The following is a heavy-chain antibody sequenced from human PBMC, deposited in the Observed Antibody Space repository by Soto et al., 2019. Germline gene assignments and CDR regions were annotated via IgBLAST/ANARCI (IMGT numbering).Heavy chain of an antibody. V-gene: IGHV3-9*01. J-gene: IGHJ3*02. D-gene: IGHD3-22*01. Sequence: PGGSLRLSCAASGFTFDDYAMHWVRQAPGKGLEWVSGISWNSGSIGYADSVKGRFTISRDNAKNSLYLQMNSLRAEDTALYYCAKDFDYYRRSGDTDAFDIWGQGTMVTVSS. CDR1: GFTFDDYA. CDR2: ISWNSGSI. CDR3: AKDFDYYRRSGDTDAFDI.